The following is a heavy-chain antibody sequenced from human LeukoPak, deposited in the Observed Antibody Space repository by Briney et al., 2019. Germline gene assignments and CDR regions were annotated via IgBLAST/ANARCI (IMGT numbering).Heavy chain of an antibody. D-gene: IGHD3-10*01. J-gene: IGHJ4*02. CDR1: GFTFSGYG. V-gene: IGHV3-33*01. Sequence: PGRSLRLSCAASGFTFSGYGMHWVRQAPGKGLEWVAVIWYDGKIKYYAESVKGRFTVSRDNSKNTLYLQMNSLRAEDTAVYYCARDLGAGSHYRIDYWGQGNLVTVSS. CDR2: IWYDGKIK. CDR3: ARDLGAGSHYRIDY.